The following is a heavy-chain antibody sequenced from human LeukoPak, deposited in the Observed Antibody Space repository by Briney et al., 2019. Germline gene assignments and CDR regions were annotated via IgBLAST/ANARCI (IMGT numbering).Heavy chain of an antibody. CDR1: SDSISGYY. D-gene: IGHD3-3*01. J-gene: IGHJ6*02. V-gene: IGHV4-34*01. CDR2: INHSGST. Sequence: SETLSLTCTVSSDSISGYYWSWIRQPPGKGLEWIGEINHSGSTYYNPSLKSRVTISVDRSKNQFSLKLSSVTAADTAVYYCARVVLPYYDFWSGPTIYGMDVWGQGTTVTVSS. CDR3: ARVVLPYYDFWSGPTIYGMDV.